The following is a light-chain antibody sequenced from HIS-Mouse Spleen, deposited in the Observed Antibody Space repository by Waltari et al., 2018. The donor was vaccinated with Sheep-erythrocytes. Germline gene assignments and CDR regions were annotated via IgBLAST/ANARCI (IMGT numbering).Light chain of an antibody. Sequence: DIQMTQSXSSXSAXVXDRVTITCRASQGISSWLAWYQQKPGKAPKLLIYAASSLXSGVXXXXSGSGXGTXXXXTIXSLQPEDFATYYCQQANSFPYTFGQGTKLEIK. CDR1: QGISSW. J-gene: IGKJ2*01. CDR2: AAS. CDR3: QQANSFPYT. V-gene: IGKV1-12*01.